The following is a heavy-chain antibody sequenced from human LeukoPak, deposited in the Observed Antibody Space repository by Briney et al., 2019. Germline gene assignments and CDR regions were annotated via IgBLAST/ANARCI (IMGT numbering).Heavy chain of an antibody. D-gene: IGHD3-10*01. CDR1: GFTFGTYW. J-gene: IGHJ1*01. V-gene: IGHV3-7*01. Sequence: TGGSLRLSCAASGFTFGTYWMSWVRQAPGKGLEWVANIVGDGNEKFYVNSVKGRFTISRDNAKNSLYLQMNSLRAEDTAVYYCARDLGGSGSYRYFQHWGQGTLVTVSS. CDR2: IVGDGNEK. CDR3: ARDLGGSGSYRYFQH.